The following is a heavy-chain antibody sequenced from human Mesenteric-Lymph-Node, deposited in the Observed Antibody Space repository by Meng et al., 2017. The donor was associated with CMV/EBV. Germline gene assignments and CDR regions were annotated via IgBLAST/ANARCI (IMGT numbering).Heavy chain of an antibody. V-gene: IGHV2-5*02. CDR3: AHHSGLFTSSRGFHP. CDR2: VYWDDDK. Sequence: SWCSPRPVGVGVGWVRQPPGKALEWLALVYWDDDKRYSPSLEHRLTITKDTSNNQVVLTVTNTDPEHTATYFCAHHSGLFTSSRGFHPWGQGTLVTVSS. J-gene: IGHJ5*02. CDR1: WCSPRPVGVG. D-gene: IGHD1-26*01.